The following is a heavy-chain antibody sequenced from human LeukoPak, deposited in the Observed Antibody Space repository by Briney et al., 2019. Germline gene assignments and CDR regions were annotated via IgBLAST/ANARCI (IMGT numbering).Heavy chain of an antibody. CDR3: ARSSYYDFWSGYYKKYYFDY. Sequence: GASVKVSCKASGGTFSSYAISWVRQAPGQGLEWMGGIIPIFGTANYAQKFQGRVTITADESTSTAYMELSSLRSEDTAVYYCARSSYYDFWSGYYKKYYFDYWGQGTLVTVSS. CDR2: IIPIFGTA. D-gene: IGHD3-3*01. CDR1: GGTFSSYA. J-gene: IGHJ4*02. V-gene: IGHV1-69*13.